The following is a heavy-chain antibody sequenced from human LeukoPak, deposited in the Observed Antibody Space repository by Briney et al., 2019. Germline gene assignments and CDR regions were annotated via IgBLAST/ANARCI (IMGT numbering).Heavy chain of an antibody. V-gene: IGHV3-66*01. CDR2: IYSGGNT. J-gene: IGHJ3*02. Sequence: PGGSLRLSCAASGFTVSNNFMTWVRQAPGKGPECVSVIYSGGNTYYADSVKGRFTISRDNSKNTLYLQMNSLRAEDTAVYYCATSGAAADIDAFDIWGQGTMVTVSS. CDR1: GFTVSNNF. D-gene: IGHD6-13*01. CDR3: ATSGAAADIDAFDI.